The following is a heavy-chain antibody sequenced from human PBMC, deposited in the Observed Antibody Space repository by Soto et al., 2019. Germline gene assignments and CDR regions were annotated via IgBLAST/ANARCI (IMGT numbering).Heavy chain of an antibody. Sequence: SGPTLVNPTQTLTLTCTFSGFSLSTSGVGVGWICQPPGKALEWLALIYWNDDKRYSPSLKSRLTITKDTSKNQVVLTMTNMDIVDTATFYFAHSNSLRYFDCPWTGFDPWGQGTLVTVSS. CDR2: IYWNDDK. J-gene: IGHJ5*02. CDR3: AHSNSLRYFDCPWTGFDP. D-gene: IGHD3-9*01. CDR1: GFSLSTSGVG. V-gene: IGHV2-5*01.